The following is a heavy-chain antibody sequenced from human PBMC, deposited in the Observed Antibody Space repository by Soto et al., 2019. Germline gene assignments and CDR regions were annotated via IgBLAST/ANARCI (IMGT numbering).Heavy chain of an antibody. J-gene: IGHJ6*02. CDR3: ARAHGDAPYYYGMDV. CDR2: IIPIFGTA. Sequence: GASVKVSCKASGGTFSSYAISWVRQAPGQGLEWMGGIIPIFGTANYAQKFQGRVTITADKSTSTAYMELSSLRSEDTAVYYCARAHGDAPYYYGMDVWGQGTTVTVS. V-gene: IGHV1-69*06. CDR1: GGTFSSYA. D-gene: IGHD4-17*01.